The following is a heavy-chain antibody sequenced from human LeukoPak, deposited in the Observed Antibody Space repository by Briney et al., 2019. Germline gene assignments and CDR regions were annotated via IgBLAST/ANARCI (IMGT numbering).Heavy chain of an antibody. CDR3: ARGRWLQCFDY. CDR1: GGSISSYY. CDR2: IYYSGST. V-gene: IGHV4-59*01. J-gene: IGHJ4*02. D-gene: IGHD5-24*01. Sequence: SETLSLTCTVSGGSISSYYWSWIRQPPGKGLEWIGYIYYSGSTNYNPSLKSRVTISVDTSKNQFSLKLSSVTAADTAVYYCARGRWLQCFDYWGQGTLVTVSS.